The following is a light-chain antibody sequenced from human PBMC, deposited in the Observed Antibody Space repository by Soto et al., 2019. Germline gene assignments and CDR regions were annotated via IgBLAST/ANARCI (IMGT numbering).Light chain of an antibody. Sequence: EIVLTQSPATLSLSLGERATLSCRADQSVSSYLAWYQQKPGQAPRLLIYDTSNRATGIPARFSGSGSGTDFTLTISSLEPEDFAVYYCQQRSNRPLTFGGGTKVEIK. CDR2: DTS. V-gene: IGKV3-11*01. CDR1: QSVSSY. CDR3: QQRSNRPLT. J-gene: IGKJ4*01.